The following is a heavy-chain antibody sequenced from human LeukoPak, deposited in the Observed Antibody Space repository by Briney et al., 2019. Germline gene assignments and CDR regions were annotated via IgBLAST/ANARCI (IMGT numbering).Heavy chain of an antibody. CDR3: AREDPQTKVPEGMDV. V-gene: IGHV4-59*01. J-gene: IGHJ6*02. D-gene: IGHD4/OR15-4a*01. CDR1: GGSISHYY. CDR2: IYYSGTT. Sequence: SETLSLTCTVSGGSISHYYWSWIRQPPGRGLEWIGYIYYSGTTNYNPSLKSRVTISVDTSKNQFSLKLSSVTAADTAVYYCAREDPQTKVPEGMDVWGQGTTVTVSS.